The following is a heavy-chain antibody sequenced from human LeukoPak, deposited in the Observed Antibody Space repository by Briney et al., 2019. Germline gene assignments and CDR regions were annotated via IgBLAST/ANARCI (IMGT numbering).Heavy chain of an antibody. CDR2: ITNDGSST. CDR1: GLTFSSHW. CDR3: ARDYTGYFP. D-gene: IGHD3-9*01. J-gene: IGHJ5*02. V-gene: IGHV3-74*01. Sequence: GGSLRLSCAASGLTFSSHWMHWVRHAPGKGLVWVSRITNDGSSTTYADSVKGRFAISRDNAKNSLYLQMNSLRAEDTAVYYCARDYTGYFPWGQGTLVIVSS.